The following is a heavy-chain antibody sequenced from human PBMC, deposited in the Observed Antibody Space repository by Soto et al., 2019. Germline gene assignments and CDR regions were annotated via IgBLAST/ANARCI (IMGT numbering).Heavy chain of an antibody. V-gene: IGHV3-30*18. CDR1: GFAFFSDG. CDR3: AKARAVYIYLAARSGIDF. CDR2: MSYGGSNK. D-gene: IGHD3-3*01. J-gene: IGHJ4*02. Sequence: LRLSCAASGFAFFSDGMNWVLQAPVKGLVWGGVMSYGGSNKYYGDSVKGRFTISRDNPKNTLYRQRNSLRADDTPVDYCAKARAVYIYLAARSGIDFPGQGTLVTGS.